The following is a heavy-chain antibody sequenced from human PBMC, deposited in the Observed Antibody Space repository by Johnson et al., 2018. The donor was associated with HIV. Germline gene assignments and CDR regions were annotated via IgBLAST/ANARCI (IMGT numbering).Heavy chain of an antibody. D-gene: IGHD6-13*01. Sequence: VLLVESGGGLVKPGGSLRLSCAASGFTFSDHYMDWVRQAPGKGLEWVGRTRNKAHSYTTEYAASVKGRFTISRDDSKNSLYLQMNSLKTEDTAVYYCARVAQQSTAFDIWGQWTMVTVSS. CDR1: GFTFSDHY. CDR3: ARVAQQSTAFDI. J-gene: IGHJ3*02. V-gene: IGHV3-72*01. CDR2: TRNKAHSYTT.